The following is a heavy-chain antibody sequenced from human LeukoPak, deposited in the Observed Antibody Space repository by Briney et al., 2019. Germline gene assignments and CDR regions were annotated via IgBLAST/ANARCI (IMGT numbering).Heavy chain of an antibody. CDR3: ARHLRGTMIVVVPAFDI. CDR2: IYYSGST. V-gene: IGHV4-59*08. J-gene: IGHJ3*02. CDR1: GGSISSYY. Sequence: SETLSLTCTVSGGSISSYYWSWIRQPPGKGLEWIGYIYYSGSTNYNPSLKSRVTISVDTSKNQFSLKLSSVTAADTAVYYCARHLRGTMIVVVPAFDIWGQGTMVTVSS. D-gene: IGHD3-22*01.